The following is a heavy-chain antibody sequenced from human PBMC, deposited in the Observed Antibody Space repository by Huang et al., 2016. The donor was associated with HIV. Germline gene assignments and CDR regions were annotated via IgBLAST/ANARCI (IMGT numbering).Heavy chain of an antibody. CDR3: AKPPSISSKYFQH. V-gene: IGHV3-23*01. CDR1: GFTFSSYA. CDR2: ISGSGGST. Sequence: EVQLLESGGGLVQPGGSLRLSCAASGFTFSSYAMSWVRQAPGKGLEWVSGISGSGGSTYYADSVKGRFTISRDNSENTLYLQMNSLRAKDTAVYYCAKPPSISSKYFQHWGQGTLVTVSS. J-gene: IGHJ1*01. D-gene: IGHD3-3*02.